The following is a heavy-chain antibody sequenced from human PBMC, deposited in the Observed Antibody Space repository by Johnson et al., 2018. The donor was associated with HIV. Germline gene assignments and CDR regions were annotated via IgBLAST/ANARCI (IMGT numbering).Heavy chain of an antibody. V-gene: IGHV3-33*01. D-gene: IGHD4-17*01. CDR3: ATHLNDYGDTLTDDAFDI. Sequence: QVQLVESGGGVVQPGRSLRLSCAASGFTFSSYGMHWVRQAPGKGLEWVAVIWYDGRNKYYADSVKGRFTISRDNSKNTLYLQMNSLRAEDTAVYYCATHLNDYGDTLTDDAFDIWGQGTMVTVSS. CDR2: IWYDGRNK. J-gene: IGHJ3*02. CDR1: GFTFSSYG.